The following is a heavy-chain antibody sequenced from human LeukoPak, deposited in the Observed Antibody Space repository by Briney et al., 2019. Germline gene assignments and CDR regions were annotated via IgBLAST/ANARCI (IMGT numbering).Heavy chain of an antibody. D-gene: IGHD3-16*01. V-gene: IGHV4-59*01. Sequence: PSETLSLTCTVSGGSITSYYWSWIRQPPGKGLEWIGYIYYSGSTNYNPSLKSRVTISVDTSKNQFSLRLSSVTGADTAAYYCARGWGYFDYWGQGTLVTVSS. CDR2: IYYSGST. J-gene: IGHJ4*02. CDR1: GGSITSYY. CDR3: ARGWGYFDY.